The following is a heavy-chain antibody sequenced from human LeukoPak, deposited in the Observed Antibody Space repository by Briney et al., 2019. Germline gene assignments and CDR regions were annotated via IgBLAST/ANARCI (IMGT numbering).Heavy chain of an antibody. CDR1: GFTFSDYY. J-gene: IGHJ6*03. D-gene: IGHD3-9*01. CDR2: IYTSGST. CDR3: ARGLTGYYNYYYYYMDV. V-gene: IGHV4-59*10. Sequence: GSLRLSCAASGFTFSDYYMSWIRQPAGKGLEWIGRIYTSGSTIYNPSLKSRVTMPLDTSKNQFSLKLSSVTAADTAVYYCARGLTGYYNYYYYYMDVWGKGTTVTVSS.